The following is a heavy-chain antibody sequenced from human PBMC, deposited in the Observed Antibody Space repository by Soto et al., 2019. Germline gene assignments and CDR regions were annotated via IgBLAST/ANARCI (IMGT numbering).Heavy chain of an antibody. CDR1: GGTFSSYT. D-gene: IGHD6-13*01. V-gene: IGHV1-69*08. J-gene: IGHJ5*02. CDR3: ARELKQQLVHHNWFDP. CDR2: IIPILGIA. Sequence: QVQLVQSGAEVKKPGSSVKVSFKASGGTFSSYTISWVRQAPGQGLEWMGRIIPILGIANYAQKFQGRVTITADKSTSTAYMELSSLRSEDTAVYYCARELKQQLVHHNWFDPWGQGTLVTVSS.